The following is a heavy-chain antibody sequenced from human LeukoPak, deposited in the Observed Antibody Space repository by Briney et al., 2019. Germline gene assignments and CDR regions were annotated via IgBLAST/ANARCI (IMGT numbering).Heavy chain of an antibody. CDR1: GGSISSYY. V-gene: IGHV4-59*01. CDR2: MYYSGST. J-gene: IGHJ4*02. Sequence: SETLSLTCTVSGGSISSYYCSWIRQPPGKGLEWIGYMYYSGSTNYNPSLKSRVTISVDTSKNQFSLKLSSVTAADTAVYYCARLYGAYFDYWGQGTLVTVSS. CDR3: ARLYGAYFDY. D-gene: IGHD2-2*02.